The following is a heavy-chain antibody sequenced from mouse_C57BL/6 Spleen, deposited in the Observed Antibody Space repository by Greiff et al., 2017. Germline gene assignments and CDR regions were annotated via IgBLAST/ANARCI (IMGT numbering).Heavy chain of an antibody. Sequence: VQLQQPGAELVRPGSSVKLSCKASGFTFTSYWMHWVKQRPIQGLEWIGNIDPSDSETHYNQKFKDKATLTVDKSSSTAYMQLSSLTSEDSAVYVCDRVYYDCDGDGAMDYWGQGTSVTVSS. CDR1: GFTFTSYW. J-gene: IGHJ4*01. CDR2: IDPSDSET. V-gene: IGHV1-52*01. CDR3: DRVYYDCDGDGAMDY. D-gene: IGHD2-4*01.